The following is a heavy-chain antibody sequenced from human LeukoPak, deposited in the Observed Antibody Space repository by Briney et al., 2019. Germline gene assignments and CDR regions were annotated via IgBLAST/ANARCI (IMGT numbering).Heavy chain of an antibody. D-gene: IGHD5-12*01. J-gene: IGHJ6*03. V-gene: IGHV4-59*01. Sequence: SETLSLTCTVSGGSISSYYWSWLRQPPGKGLEWIGYIYYSGSTNYNPSLKSRVTISVDTSKNQFSLKLSSVTAADTAVYYCARGGYSGYDYGYYYYYVDVWGKGTTVTVSS. CDR3: ARGGYSGYDYGYYYYYVDV. CDR2: IYYSGST. CDR1: GGSISSYY.